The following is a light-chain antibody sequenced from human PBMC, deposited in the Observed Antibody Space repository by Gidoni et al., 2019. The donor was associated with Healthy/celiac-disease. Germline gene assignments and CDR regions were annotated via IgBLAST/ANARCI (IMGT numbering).Light chain of an antibody. V-gene: IGKV1-5*03. CDR3: KQYNSYWT. CDR2: KTS. J-gene: IGKJ1*01. CDR1: QSISRW. Sequence: DIQMTQSPSTLSASVGDRVTITGRASQSISRWLAWYQQKPGKDPKFMSYKTSRLESGVPSRVSGIGSGTEFTLTISSLKPDDFATYYCKQYNSYWTFGQGTKVEIK.